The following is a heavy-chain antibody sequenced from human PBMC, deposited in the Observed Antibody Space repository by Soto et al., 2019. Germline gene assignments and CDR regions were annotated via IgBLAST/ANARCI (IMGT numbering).Heavy chain of an antibody. V-gene: IGHV3-23*01. Sequence: DVQLLESGGGLAQPGGSLRLSCVASGFTFSSYAMSWVRQAPGKGLEWVSAISDGGGSTYYPDSVKGRFTISRDNSKNTLYLQMNNLRADDTAIYYCAKFSYSESPYWGQGTLVTVSS. D-gene: IGHD1-26*01. CDR1: GFTFSSYA. J-gene: IGHJ4*02. CDR3: AKFSYSESPY. CDR2: ISDGGGST.